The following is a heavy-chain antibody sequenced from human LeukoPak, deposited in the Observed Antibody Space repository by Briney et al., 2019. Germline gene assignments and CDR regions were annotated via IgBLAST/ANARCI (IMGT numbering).Heavy chain of an antibody. V-gene: IGHV4-34*01. CDR1: GGSFSGYY. D-gene: IGHD5-18*01. CDR2: INHSGST. Sequence: SETLSLTCAVYGGSFSGYYWSWIRQPPGKGLEWIGEINHSGSTNYNPSLKSRVTISVDTSKNQFSLKLSSVTAADTAVYYCAGMQGDSAAMVKIDYWGQGTLVTVSS. J-gene: IGHJ4*02. CDR3: AGMQGDSAAMVKIDY.